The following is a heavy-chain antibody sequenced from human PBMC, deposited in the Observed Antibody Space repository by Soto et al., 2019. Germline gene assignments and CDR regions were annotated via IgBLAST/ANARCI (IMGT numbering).Heavy chain of an antibody. V-gene: IGHV3-23*01. J-gene: IGHJ4*02. CDR3: AKTDIVVVPAAMTRLDY. D-gene: IGHD2-2*01. Sequence: GGSLRLSCAASGFTFSSYAMSWVRQAPGKGLEWVSAISGSGGSTYYADSVKGRFTISRDNSKNTLYLQMNSLRAEDTAVYYCAKTDIVVVPAAMTRLDYWGQGTLVTVSS. CDR1: GFTFSSYA. CDR2: ISGSGGST.